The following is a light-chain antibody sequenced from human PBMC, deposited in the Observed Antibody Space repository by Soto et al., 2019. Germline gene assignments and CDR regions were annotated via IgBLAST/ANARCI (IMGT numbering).Light chain of an antibody. CDR1: QRVSKY. Sequence: EIVLTQAPATLSLSPGERVTLSCRTSQRVSKYFAWYQQKPGRAPRPLIYDASSRATGIPARFIGSGTGTDFTLTISGLEPEDCAIYYCQRRSNWPITFGQGTRLEIK. V-gene: IGKV3-11*01. J-gene: IGKJ5*01. CDR2: DAS. CDR3: QRRSNWPIT.